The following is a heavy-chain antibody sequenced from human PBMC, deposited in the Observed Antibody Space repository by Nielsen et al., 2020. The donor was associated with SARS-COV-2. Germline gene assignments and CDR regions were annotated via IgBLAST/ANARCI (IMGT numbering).Heavy chain of an antibody. CDR2: ISRSSSYI. CDR1: GFTFSSYS. D-gene: IGHD6-13*01. Sequence: GESLKISCAASGFTFSSYSMNWVRQAPGKGLEWVSSISRSSSYIYYADSVKGRFTSSRDNAKNSLYLQMNSLRAEDTAVYYCARWWQQLTLPGTDAFDIWGQGTMVTVSS. J-gene: IGHJ3*02. V-gene: IGHV3-21*01. CDR3: ARWWQQLTLPGTDAFDI.